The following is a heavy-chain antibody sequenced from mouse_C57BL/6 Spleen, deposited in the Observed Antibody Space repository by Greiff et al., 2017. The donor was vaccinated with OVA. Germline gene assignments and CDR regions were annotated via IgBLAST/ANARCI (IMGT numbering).Heavy chain of an antibody. D-gene: IGHD3-2*02. J-gene: IGHJ2*01. Sequence: VQLQQPGAELVKPGASVKLSCKASGYTFTSYWMQWVKQRPGQGLEWIGEIDPSDSYTNYNQKFKGKATLTVDTSSSTAYMQLSSLTSEDSAVYYCARGLRLYYFDYWGQGTTLTVSS. CDR2: IDPSDSYT. V-gene: IGHV1-50*01. CDR1: GYTFTSYW. CDR3: ARGLRLYYFDY.